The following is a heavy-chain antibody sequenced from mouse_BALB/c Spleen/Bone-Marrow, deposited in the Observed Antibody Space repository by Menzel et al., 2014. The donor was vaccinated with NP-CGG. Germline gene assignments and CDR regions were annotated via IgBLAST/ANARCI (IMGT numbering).Heavy chain of an antibody. CDR1: GYAFPNYL. J-gene: IGHJ4*01. D-gene: IGHD2-12*01. CDR2: INPGSGGT. V-gene: IGHV1-54*01. CDR3: ARHHDPAYAMDY. Sequence: QVQLQQSGAELVRPGTSVKASCKASGYAFPNYLIEWVKQRPGQGLEWIGVINPGSGGTHYNENFKGKATLTADKSSSNTYMQLSRQTSEDSAVYYCARHHDPAYAMDYWGQGTSVTVST.